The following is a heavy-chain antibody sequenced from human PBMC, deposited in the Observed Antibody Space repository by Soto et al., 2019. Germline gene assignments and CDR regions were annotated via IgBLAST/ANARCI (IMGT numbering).Heavy chain of an antibody. CDR1: GFTFSSYA. CDR2: ISSNGGST. D-gene: IGHD3-10*01. J-gene: IGHJ6*02. CDR3: ARIGYGSGLTHYYYYGMDV. V-gene: IGHV3-64*01. Sequence: EVQLVESGGGLVQPGGSLRLSCAASGFTFSSYAMHWVRQAPGKGLEYVSAISSNGGSTYYANSVKGRFTISRDNSKNTLYLQMGSLRAEDMAVYYCARIGYGSGLTHYYYYGMDVWGQGTTVTVSS.